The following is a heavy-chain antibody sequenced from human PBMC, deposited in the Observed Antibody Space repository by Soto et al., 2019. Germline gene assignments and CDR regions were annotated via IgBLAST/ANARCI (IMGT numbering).Heavy chain of an antibody. J-gene: IGHJ5*02. V-gene: IGHV1-69*13. CDR2: IIPIFGTA. CDR3: AKVRSSWYVALDNWFDP. D-gene: IGHD6-13*01. Sequence: GASVKVSCKASGYTFTSYDINWVRQAPGQGLEWMGGIIPIFGTANYAQKFQGRVTITADESTSTAYMELNSLRAEDTAVYYCAKVRSSWYVALDNWFDPWGQGTLVTVSS. CDR1: GYTFTSYD.